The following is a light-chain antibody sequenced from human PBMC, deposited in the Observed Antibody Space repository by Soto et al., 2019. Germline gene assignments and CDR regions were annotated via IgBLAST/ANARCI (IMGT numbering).Light chain of an antibody. CDR2: EVS. CDR3: SSYAGSNNYV. Sequence: QSALTQPPSASGSPGQSVTRSCTGTSSDVGGYNYVSWYQQHPGKAPKLMIYEVSKRPSGVPDRFSGSKSGNTASLTVSGLQAEDEADYYCSSYAGSNNYVFGTGTKVTVL. V-gene: IGLV2-8*01. CDR1: SSDVGGYNY. J-gene: IGLJ1*01.